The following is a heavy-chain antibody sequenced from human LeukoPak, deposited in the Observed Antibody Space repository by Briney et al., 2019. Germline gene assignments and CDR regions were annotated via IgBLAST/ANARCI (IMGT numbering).Heavy chain of an antibody. Sequence: GGSLRLSCAASGFTFSSYEMNWVRQAPGKGLEWVSYISSSGSTIYYADSVKGRFTISRDNAKNSLYLQMNSLRAEDTAVYYCTSCGGDCYLGAFDIWGQGTMVTVSS. CDR1: GFTFSSYE. J-gene: IGHJ3*02. D-gene: IGHD2-21*02. CDR3: TSCGGDCYLGAFDI. V-gene: IGHV3-48*03. CDR2: ISSSGSTI.